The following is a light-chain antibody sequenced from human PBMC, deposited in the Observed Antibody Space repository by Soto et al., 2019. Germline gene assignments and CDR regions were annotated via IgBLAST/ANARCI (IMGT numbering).Light chain of an antibody. V-gene: IGKV3-11*01. CDR2: HAS. J-gene: IGKJ4*01. Sequence: EIVLTQSPATLSLSPGERATLSCRASQSFSTSLAWYQQRPGQAPRLLLYHASNRATDIPARFSGSGSGTDFTLTISSLEPEDFAIYYCQQRSNWPLTFGGGTKVEIK. CDR1: QSFSTS. CDR3: QQRSNWPLT.